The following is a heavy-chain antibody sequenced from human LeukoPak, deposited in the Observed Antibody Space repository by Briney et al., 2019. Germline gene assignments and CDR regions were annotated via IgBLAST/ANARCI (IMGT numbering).Heavy chain of an antibody. CDR2: IYSGGST. V-gene: IGHV3-66*01. D-gene: IGHD3-22*01. CDR3: ARDLSNSIGYQDAFDI. Sequence: GGSLRLSCAASGFTVSSNYMSWVRQAPGKGLEWVSVIYSGGSTYYADSVKGRFTISRDNSKNTLYLQMNSLRAEDTAVYYCARDLSNSIGYQDAFDIWGQGTMVTVSS. CDR1: GFTVSSNY. J-gene: IGHJ3*02.